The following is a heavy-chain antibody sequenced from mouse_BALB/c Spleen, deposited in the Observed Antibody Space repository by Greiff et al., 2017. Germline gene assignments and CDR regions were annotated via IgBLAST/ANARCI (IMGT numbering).Heavy chain of an antibody. Sequence: EVKVEESGGGLVQPGGSMKLSCVASGFTFSNYWMNWVRQSPEKGLEWVAEIRLKSNNYATHYAESVKGRFTISRDDSKSSVYLQMNNLRAEDTGIYYCTRLRFAYWGQGTLVTVSA. J-gene: IGHJ3*01. CDR3: TRLRFAY. CDR1: GFTFSNYW. V-gene: IGHV6-6*02. CDR2: IRLKSNNYAT.